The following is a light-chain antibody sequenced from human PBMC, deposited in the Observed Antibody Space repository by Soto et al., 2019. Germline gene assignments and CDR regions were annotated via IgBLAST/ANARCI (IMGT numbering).Light chain of an antibody. Sequence: QSALTQPASVSGSPGQSITISCTGTSSDVGGYNYVSWYQQHPGKAPKLMIYEVSNRPSGVSNRFSGSKSGNTASLTISGLQAEDEADYYCSSYTSSSISFGGGTMLTVL. V-gene: IGLV2-14*01. CDR3: SSYTSSSIS. CDR1: SSDVGGYNY. CDR2: EVS. J-gene: IGLJ2*01.